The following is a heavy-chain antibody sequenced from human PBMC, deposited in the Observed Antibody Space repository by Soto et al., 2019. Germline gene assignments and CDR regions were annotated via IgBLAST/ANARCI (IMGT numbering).Heavy chain of an antibody. CDR1: GFTFSNYW. Sequence: EVQVVESGGGLVQPGGSLKLSCVASGFTFSNYWMSWVRQAPGNGLEWVANIRQDGSEKNFVDSVKGRFTISRDNAKNSVDLQMNSLRAEDTAVYYCATTQSFDYWGQGTLVTVSS. V-gene: IGHV3-7*01. J-gene: IGHJ4*02. CDR2: IRQDGSEK. CDR3: ATTQSFDY.